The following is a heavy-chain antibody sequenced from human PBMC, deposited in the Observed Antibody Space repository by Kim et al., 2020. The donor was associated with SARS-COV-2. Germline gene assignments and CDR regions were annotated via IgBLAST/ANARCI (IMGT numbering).Heavy chain of an antibody. D-gene: IGHD4-17*01. CDR1: GGSISSGGYY. Sequence: SETLSLTCTVSGGSISSGGYYWSWIRQHPGKGLEWIGYIYYSGSTYYNPSLKSRVTISVDTSKNQFSLKLSSVTAADTAVYYCAGGLTTVTTWALWGQGTLVTVSS. V-gene: IGHV4-31*03. CDR3: AGGLTTVTTWAL. J-gene: IGHJ4*02. CDR2: IYYSGST.